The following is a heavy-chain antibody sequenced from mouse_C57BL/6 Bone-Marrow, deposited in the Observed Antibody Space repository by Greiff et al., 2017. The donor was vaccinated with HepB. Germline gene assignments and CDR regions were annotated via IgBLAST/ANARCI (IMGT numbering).Heavy chain of an antibody. CDR2: INPNNGGT. D-gene: IGHD1-1*01. V-gene: IGHV1-22*01. CDR3: ARGFYYGSSYEY. J-gene: IGHJ2*01. CDR1: GYTFTDYN. Sequence: EVQLQQSGPELVKPGASVKMSCKASGYTFTDYNMHWVKQSHGKSLEWIGYINPNNGGTSYNQKFKGKATLTVNKSSSTAYMELRSLTSEDSAVYYCARGFYYGSSYEYWGQGTTLTVSS.